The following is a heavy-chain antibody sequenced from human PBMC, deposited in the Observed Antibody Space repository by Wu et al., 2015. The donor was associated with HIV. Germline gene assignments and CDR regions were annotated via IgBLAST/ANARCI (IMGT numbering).Heavy chain of an antibody. J-gene: IGHJ4*02. V-gene: IGHV1-46*02. CDR2: INPSGGST. D-gene: IGHD3-10*01. CDR1: GYTFNSYF. Sequence: QVQLVQSGAEVKKPGASVKVSCKTSGYTFNSYFIHWVRQAPGQGLEWMGIINPSGGSTTYAQKFQGRVTMTRDTSTSTVYMELSSLRSEDTAVYYCARDKTVVLWFGELSSQSYYFDYWGQGTLVTVSS. CDR3: ARDKTVVLWFGELSSQSYYFDY.